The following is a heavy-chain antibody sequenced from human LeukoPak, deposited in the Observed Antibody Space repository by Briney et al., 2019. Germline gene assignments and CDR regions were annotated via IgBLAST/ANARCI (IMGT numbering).Heavy chain of an antibody. Sequence: ASVKVSCKASGYTFTSYGISWVRQAPGQGLEWMGRINPNSGGTNYAQKFQGRVTMTRDTSISTAYMELSRLRSDDTAVYYCARGDENDYWGQGTLVTVSS. J-gene: IGHJ4*02. V-gene: IGHV1-2*06. CDR3: ARGDENDY. CDR2: INPNSGGT. D-gene: IGHD3-16*01. CDR1: GYTFTSYG.